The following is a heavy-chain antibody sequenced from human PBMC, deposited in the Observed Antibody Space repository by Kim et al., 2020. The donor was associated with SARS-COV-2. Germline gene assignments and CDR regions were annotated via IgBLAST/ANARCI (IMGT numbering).Heavy chain of an antibody. D-gene: IGHD3-10*01. CDR3: ARDTLFGSGSFEY. J-gene: IGHJ4*02. V-gene: IGHV4-4*02. Sequence: SETLSLTCAVSGGSIGSSNWWSWVRQPPGKGLEWIGEIYHSGSTSYNPSLKSRVTILIDKSENQFSLKLSSVTAADTAVYYCARDTLFGSGSFEYWGQGILVTVSS. CDR2: IYHSGST. CDR1: GGSIGSSNW.